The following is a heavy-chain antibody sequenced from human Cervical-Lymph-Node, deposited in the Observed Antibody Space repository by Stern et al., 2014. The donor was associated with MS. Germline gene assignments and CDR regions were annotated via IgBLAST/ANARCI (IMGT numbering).Heavy chain of an antibody. CDR3: ARGGRSSRPFYFDY. CDR1: GFTFSSYS. D-gene: IGHD6-6*01. V-gene: IGHV3-21*01. CDR2: ISSSSGDI. Sequence: VQLVQSGGGLVKPGGSLRLSCAASGFTFSSYSMSWVRQAPGKGLEWVSFISSSSGDIFYADSVKGRFTVSRDNAKNSLYLQMHSLRVEDTALYYCARGGRSSRPFYFDYWGQGTLVTVSS. J-gene: IGHJ4*02.